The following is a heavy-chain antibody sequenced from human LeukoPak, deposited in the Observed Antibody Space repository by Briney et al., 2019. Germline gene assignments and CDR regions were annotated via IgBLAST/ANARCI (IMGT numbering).Heavy chain of an antibody. CDR3: AREEGAPIAAANV. D-gene: IGHD6-13*01. J-gene: IGHJ3*01. Sequence: ASVKVSCKASGYTFTTYYISGVRQAPGQGLEWMGWISAYNGNTKYAQKFQGRVTMTTDTSTSTAYMELRSLRSDDTAVYYCAREEGAPIAAANVWGLGTMVTVSS. CDR1: GYTFTTYY. V-gene: IGHV1-18*01. CDR2: ISAYNGNT.